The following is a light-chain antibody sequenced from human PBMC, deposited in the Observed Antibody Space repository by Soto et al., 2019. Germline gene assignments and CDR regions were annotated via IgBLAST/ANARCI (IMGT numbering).Light chain of an antibody. Sequence: EIVLTQSPGTLSLSPGERATLSCRASQSVSDSYLSWYQQTPGQAPRLLIYASSRATGIPDRFSGSGSGTDFTLSISRLEPEDFAVYYCQHYGTSALFGPGTRVDIK. CDR3: QHYGTSAL. CDR2: AS. V-gene: IGKV3-20*01. CDR1: QSVSDSY. J-gene: IGKJ3*01.